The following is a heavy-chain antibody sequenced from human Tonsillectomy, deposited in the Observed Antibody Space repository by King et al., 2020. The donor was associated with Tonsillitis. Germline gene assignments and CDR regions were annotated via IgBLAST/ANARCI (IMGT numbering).Heavy chain of an antibody. J-gene: IGHJ5*02. D-gene: IGHD3-10*01. V-gene: IGHV1-69*06. CDR3: ARELNYWFDP. CDR2: INHLYGTA. CDR1: EATFNNYG. Sequence: QLVQSGAGVKKPGSSVKVSCKASEATFNNYGISWVRQAPGEGLEWMGGINHLYGTATYAQKFQGRVTITADRSTSTAYMELSSLRSEDTAGYYCARELNYWFDPGGQGTPVTVSS.